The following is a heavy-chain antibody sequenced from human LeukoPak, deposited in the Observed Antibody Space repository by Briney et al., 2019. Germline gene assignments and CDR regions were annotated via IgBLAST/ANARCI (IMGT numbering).Heavy chain of an antibody. V-gene: IGHV3-15*01. CDR2: IKTKSDGGTA. J-gene: IGHJ4*02. CDR3: TTGGYPPTHFDT. D-gene: IGHD5-12*01. CDR1: GFTISSNY. Sequence: GGSLRLSCAASGFTISSNYMSWVRQAPGKGLEWVGRIKTKSDGGTADYAAPVRGRFTISRDDSKNTLYLQMSSLKTEDTAVYHCTTGGYPPTHFDTWGQGTLVTVSS.